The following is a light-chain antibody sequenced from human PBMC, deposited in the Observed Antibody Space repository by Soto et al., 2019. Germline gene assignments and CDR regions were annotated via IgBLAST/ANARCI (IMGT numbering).Light chain of an antibody. J-gene: IGLJ1*01. CDR2: EVT. CDR3: SSYTSITVPYL. V-gene: IGLV2-14*01. Sequence: QSVLTQPASVSGSPGQSITISCTGTSTDVGGFKYVSWYQQHPGKVPKLLIFEVTNRPSGVSNRFSGSKSGNTASLTISGLQAEDEADYYCSSYTSITVPYLFGTGTKATVL. CDR1: STDVGGFKY.